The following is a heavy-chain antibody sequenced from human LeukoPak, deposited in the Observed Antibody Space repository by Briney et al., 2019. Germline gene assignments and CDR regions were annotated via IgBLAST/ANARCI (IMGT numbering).Heavy chain of an antibody. CDR1: GFTVSSNY. CDR2: IYSGGTT. D-gene: IGHD4-11*01. Sequence: GGSLRLSCAASGFTVSSNYMSWVRQAPGKGLEWVSVIYSGGTTYYADSVKGRFTISRDTSKNTLYVQMNSLRAEDTAIYYCARNEYSTLDYWGQGTLVTVSS. CDR3: ARNEYSTLDY. V-gene: IGHV3-66*01. J-gene: IGHJ4*02.